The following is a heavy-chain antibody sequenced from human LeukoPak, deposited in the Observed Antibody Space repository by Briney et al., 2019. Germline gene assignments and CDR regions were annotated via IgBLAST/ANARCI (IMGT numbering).Heavy chain of an antibody. CDR2: ISYDGSNK. Sequence: GGSLRLSCAASGFTFSSYAMHWVRQAPGKGLEWVAVISYDGSNKYYADSVKGRFTISRDNSKNTLYLQMNSLRAEDTAVYYCARAYRGYPAFGIWGQGTMVTVSS. CDR1: GFTFSSYA. V-gene: IGHV3-30-3*01. J-gene: IGHJ3*02. CDR3: ARAYRGYPAFGI. D-gene: IGHD3-16*02.